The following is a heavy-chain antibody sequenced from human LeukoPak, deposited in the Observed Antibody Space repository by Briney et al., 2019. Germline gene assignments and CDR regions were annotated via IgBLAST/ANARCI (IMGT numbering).Heavy chain of an antibody. V-gene: IGHV4-31*03. CDR1: GGSISSGGYY. J-gene: IGHJ6*03. CDR2: IYYSGST. D-gene: IGHD3-10*01. Sequence: PSETLSLTCTVSGGSISSGGYYWSWIRQHPGKDLEWIGYIYYSGSTYYNPSLKSRVTISVDTSKNQFSLKLSSVTAADTAVYYCAGGGYYYGSGRLSYYYYYMDVWGKGTTVTVSS. CDR3: AGGGYYYGSGRLSYYYYYMDV.